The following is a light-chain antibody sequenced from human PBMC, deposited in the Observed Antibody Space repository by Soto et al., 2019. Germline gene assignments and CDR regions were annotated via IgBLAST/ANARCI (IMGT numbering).Light chain of an antibody. V-gene: IGKV3-11*01. J-gene: IGKJ5*01. Sequence: EIVLTQSPATLSLSPGERATLSCRASQSVRSYLAWYQQKGGQAPRLLIYDASNRATGIPARFSGSGSGTDFTLTISRLEPEDFAVYYCQQRSNWPSTFVQGTRLEIK. CDR3: QQRSNWPST. CDR2: DAS. CDR1: QSVRSY.